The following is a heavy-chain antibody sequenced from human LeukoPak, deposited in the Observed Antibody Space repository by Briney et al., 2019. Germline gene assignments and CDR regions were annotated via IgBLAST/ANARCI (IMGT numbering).Heavy chain of an antibody. V-gene: IGHV3-23*01. CDR2: ITGSGSNT. Sequence: GGSLRLSCASSGFTFSSYSMNWVLQAPGKGLEWVSAITGSGSNTYYADSVKGRFTISRDNSKNTLYLQMNSMRADDTAVYYCARRTALEQYFDYWGQGTLVTVSS. J-gene: IGHJ4*02. CDR3: ARRTALEQYFDY. CDR1: GFTFSSYS. D-gene: IGHD1/OR15-1a*01.